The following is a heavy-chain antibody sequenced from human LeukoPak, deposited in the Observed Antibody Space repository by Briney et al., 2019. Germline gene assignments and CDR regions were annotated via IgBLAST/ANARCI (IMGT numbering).Heavy chain of an antibody. CDR3: ARDQYSSSSSDS. J-gene: IGHJ4*02. V-gene: IGHV1-2*02. D-gene: IGHD6-6*01. CDR1: GYSFTTYY. Sequence: GASVKVSCKATGYSFTTYYIHWMRQAPGQGLEWIGWINPNSGGTNYAQKFQGRVTMTRDTSISTAYMELSRLRSDDTAVYYCARDQYSSSSSDSWGQGTLVTVSS. CDR2: INPNSGGT.